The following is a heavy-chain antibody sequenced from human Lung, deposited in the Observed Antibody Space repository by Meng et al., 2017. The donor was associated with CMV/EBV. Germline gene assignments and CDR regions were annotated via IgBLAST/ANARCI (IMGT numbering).Heavy chain of an antibody. CDR2: IYYSGST. CDR3: ARDGSLGYFDY. D-gene: IGHD5-12*01. J-gene: IGHJ4*02. Sequence: GSXRLSCTVSGGSISSYYWSWIRQPPGKGLEWIGYIYYSGSTNYNPSLKSRVTISVDTSKNQFTLKLSSVTAADTAVYYCARDGSLGYFDYSGQGTLVTVSS. CDR1: GGSISSYY. V-gene: IGHV4-59*01.